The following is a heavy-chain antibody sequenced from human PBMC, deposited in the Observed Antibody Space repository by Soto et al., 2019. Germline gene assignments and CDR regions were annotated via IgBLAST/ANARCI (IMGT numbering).Heavy chain of an antibody. CDR1: GFTFSNYD. Sequence: EVQLLESGGDLVQPGGSLRLSCAASGFTFSNYDMSWVRQAPGKGLEWVSALSGSGDRTYYSDSVKGRFTISRDNSKNTLYLQMNSLGAEDTAVYYFAKSGSSSGSQFYYHGMDVWGQGTTVTVSS. CDR3: AKSGSSSGSQFYYHGMDV. D-gene: IGHD6-6*01. V-gene: IGHV3-23*01. J-gene: IGHJ6*02. CDR2: LSGSGDRT.